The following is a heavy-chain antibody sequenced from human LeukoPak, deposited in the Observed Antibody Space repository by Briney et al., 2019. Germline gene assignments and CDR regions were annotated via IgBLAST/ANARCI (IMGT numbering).Heavy chain of an antibody. J-gene: IGHJ4*02. D-gene: IGHD3-10*01. V-gene: IGHV1-69*13. Sequence: SVKVSCKXSGGTFSSNAISWVPQAPRQGLEWTGRIIPIFGTANYAQKFQGRVTITADESTSTAYMELSSLRSEDTAVYYCARGRYYGSGSYPFVMGYWGQGTLVTVSS. CDR2: IIPIFGTA. CDR3: ARGRYYGSGSYPFVMGY. CDR1: GGTFSSNA.